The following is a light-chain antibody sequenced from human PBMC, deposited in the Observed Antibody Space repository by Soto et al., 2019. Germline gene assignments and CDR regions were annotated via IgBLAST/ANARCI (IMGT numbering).Light chain of an antibody. J-gene: IGLJ3*02. CDR1: SSNIGAGYD. CDR3: QSYDSSLSGWV. CDR2: GNS. Sequence: QSVLTQPPSVSGAPGQRVTISCTGSSSNIGAGYDVHWYQQLPGTAPKLLIYGNSNRPSGVPDRFSGSKSGTSASLAITGLQAEDEAAHSCQSYDSSLSGWVLGGGTKLTVL. V-gene: IGLV1-40*01.